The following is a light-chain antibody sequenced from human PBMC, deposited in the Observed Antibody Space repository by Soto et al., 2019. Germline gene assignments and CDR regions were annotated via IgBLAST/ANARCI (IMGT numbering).Light chain of an antibody. CDR1: QSIGNY. CDR2: GTS. CDR3: QQSYSAPRT. V-gene: IGKV1-39*01. J-gene: IGKJ2*01. Sequence: DIQITQSPSSLPASVGDRISITCRASQSIGNYLSWYQQKPGKAPKLLIYGTSNLQSGVPSRFSGSGSETGFTLTISCLQREDFATYYCQQSYSAPRTFGQGTKVDIK.